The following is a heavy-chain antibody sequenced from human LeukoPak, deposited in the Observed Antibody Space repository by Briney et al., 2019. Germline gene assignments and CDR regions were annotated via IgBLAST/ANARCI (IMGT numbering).Heavy chain of an antibody. CDR2: IYYSGST. Sequence: SETLSLTCSVSGGSISSTGHHWDWIRQPPGKGLEWIGSIYYSGSTYYNPSLKSRVTISIDTSKNQFSLKLSSVTAADTAVYYCAREGTTVVPFDYWGQGTLVTVSS. V-gene: IGHV4-39*07. CDR1: GGSISSTGHH. CDR3: AREGTTVVPFDY. D-gene: IGHD4-23*01. J-gene: IGHJ4*02.